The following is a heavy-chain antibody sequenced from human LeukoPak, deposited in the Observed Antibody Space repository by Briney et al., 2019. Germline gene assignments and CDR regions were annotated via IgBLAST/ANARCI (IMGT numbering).Heavy chain of an antibody. D-gene: IGHD6-19*01. V-gene: IGHV3-30*18. Sequence: GRSLRLSCAAAGFTFSSYGMHWVRQAPGKGLEWVAVISYDGSNKYYADSVKGRFTISRDNSKNTLYLQMNSLRAEDTAVYYCAKDRIAVAGYFDYWGQGTLVTVSS. J-gene: IGHJ4*02. CDR1: GFTFSSYG. CDR2: ISYDGSNK. CDR3: AKDRIAVAGYFDY.